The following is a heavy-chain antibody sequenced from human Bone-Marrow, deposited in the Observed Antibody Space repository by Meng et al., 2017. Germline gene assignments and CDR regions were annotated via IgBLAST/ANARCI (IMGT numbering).Heavy chain of an antibody. J-gene: IGHJ4*02. Sequence: ASVKVSCKASGYTFTGYYMHWVRQAPGQGLEWMGWINPNSGGTNYARKFQGRVTMTRDTSISTAYMELSRLRSDDTAVYYWAREGGAWLYSSGGGTVDYWGQGTRVTGSS. CDR2: INPNSGGT. CDR1: GYTFTGYY. CDR3: AREGGAWLYSSGGGTVDY. V-gene: IGHV1-2*02. D-gene: IGHD6-19*01.